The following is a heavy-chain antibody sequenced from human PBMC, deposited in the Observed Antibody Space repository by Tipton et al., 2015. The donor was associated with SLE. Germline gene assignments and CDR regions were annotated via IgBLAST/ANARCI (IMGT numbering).Heavy chain of an antibody. CDR3: AREPIVGLFYFDY. CDR2: INHSGST. CDR1: GGSINSNSYY. D-gene: IGHD2-15*01. J-gene: IGHJ4*02. V-gene: IGHV4-39*07. Sequence: TLSLTCTVSGGSINSNSYYWSWIRQPPGKGLEWIGEINHSGSTNYNPSLKSRVTISVDTSKNQFSLKLSSVTAADTAVYYCAREPIVGLFYFDYWGQGTLVTVSS.